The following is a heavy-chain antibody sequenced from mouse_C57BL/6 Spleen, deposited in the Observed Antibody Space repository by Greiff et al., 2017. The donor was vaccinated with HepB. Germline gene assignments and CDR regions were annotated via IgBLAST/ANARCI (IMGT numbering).Heavy chain of an antibody. CDR2: IYPGDGDT. CDR1: GYAFSSYW. J-gene: IGHJ1*03. V-gene: IGHV1-80*01. CDR3: ASPFPDRYFDV. Sequence: VQLVESGAELVKPGASVKISCKASGYAFSSYWMNWVKQRPGKGLEWIGQIYPGDGDTNYNGKFKGKATLTADKSSSTAYMQLSSLTSEDSAVYFCASPFPDRYFDVWGTGTTVTVSS.